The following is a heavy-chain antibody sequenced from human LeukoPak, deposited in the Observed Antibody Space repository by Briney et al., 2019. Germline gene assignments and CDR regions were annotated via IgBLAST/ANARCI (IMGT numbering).Heavy chain of an antibody. CDR2: ITAYNDNR. J-gene: IGHJ4*01. Sequence: GASVKVSCTASGYTFTSYGISWVRQAPGQGLEWMGWITAYNDNRLYAQRFQGRITLTTDTSTSTSYMELRSLEYDDTAIYYCARDNDKVVDHWGQGTLVTVSS. V-gene: IGHV1-18*01. CDR3: ARDNDKVVDH. CDR1: GYTFTSYG. D-gene: IGHD1-1*01.